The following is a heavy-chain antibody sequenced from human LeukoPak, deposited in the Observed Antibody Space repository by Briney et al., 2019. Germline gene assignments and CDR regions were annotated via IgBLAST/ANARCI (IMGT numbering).Heavy chain of an antibody. D-gene: IGHD3-10*01. CDR1: GFTFSNYV. V-gene: IGHV3-30*04. J-gene: IGHJ4*02. CDR2: ISYDGSNQ. CDR3: ARARGGTSLDF. Sequence: GGSLRLSCAASGFTFSNYVLHWVRQAPGRGLEWVAVISYDGSNQYYADSVKGRFTISRDNSENTLFLHMNSLRAEDTAVYYCARARGGTSLDFWGQGTLVTVSS.